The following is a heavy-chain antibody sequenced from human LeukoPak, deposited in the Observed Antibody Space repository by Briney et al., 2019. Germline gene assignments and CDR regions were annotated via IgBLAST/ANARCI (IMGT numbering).Heavy chain of an antibody. V-gene: IGHV3-23*01. J-gene: IGHJ5*02. CDR2: VSGSGGST. Sequence: GGSLRLSCAASGFTFTTYAMSWVRQAPGKGLEWVSAVSGSGGSTYYVDSVKGRFTISRDNSKNTLYLHMNSLRAEDTAVYYCAKDSSSWSGGWFDPWGQGTLVTVSS. CDR3: AKDSSSWSGGWFDP. CDR1: GFTFTTYA. D-gene: IGHD6-13*01.